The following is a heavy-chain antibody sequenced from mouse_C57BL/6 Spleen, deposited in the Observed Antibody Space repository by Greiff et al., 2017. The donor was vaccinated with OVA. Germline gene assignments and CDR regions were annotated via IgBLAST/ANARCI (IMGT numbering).Heavy chain of an antibody. D-gene: IGHD4-1*01. CDR2: INPRSGYT. J-gene: IGHJ2*01. CDR1: GYTFTSYT. V-gene: IGHV1-4*01. CDR3: AENWDVGGY. Sequence: QVQLQQSGAELARPGASVKMSCKASGYTFTSYTMHWVKQRPGQGLEWIGYINPRSGYTKYNQKFKDKATLTADKSSSTAYMRLSSLTSEAAAVYYCAENWDVGGYWGQGTTLTVSS.